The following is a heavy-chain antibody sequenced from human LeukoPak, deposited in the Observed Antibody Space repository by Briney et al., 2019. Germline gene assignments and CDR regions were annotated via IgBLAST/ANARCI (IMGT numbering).Heavy chain of an antibody. V-gene: IGHV1-18*01. CDR1: RYTFTSYS. CDR2: ISAYNGNT. Sequence: ASVRVSSKASRYTFTSYSISWVRQAPGQGLEWMGWISAYNGNTNYAQKLQGRVTMTTDTSTSTAYMELRSLRSDDTAVYYCARRRGCSGGSCYSDAFDIWGQGTMVTVSS. D-gene: IGHD2-15*01. CDR3: ARRRGCSGGSCYSDAFDI. J-gene: IGHJ3*02.